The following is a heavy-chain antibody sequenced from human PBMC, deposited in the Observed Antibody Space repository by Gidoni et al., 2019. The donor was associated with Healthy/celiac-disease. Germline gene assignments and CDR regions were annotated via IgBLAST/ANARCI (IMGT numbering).Heavy chain of an antibody. D-gene: IGHD2-2*01. CDR1: GGTFSSYA. V-gene: IGHV1-69*04. CDR3: ARGDSTRTYYYYGMDV. J-gene: IGHJ6*02. CDR2: IIPSLGIA. Sequence: QVQLVQSGAEVKKPGSSVKVSCKASGGTFSSYAISWVRQAPGQGLEWMGRIIPSLGIANYAQKFQGRVTITADKSTSTAYMELSSLRSEDTAVYYCARGDSTRTYYYYGMDVWGQGTTVTVSS.